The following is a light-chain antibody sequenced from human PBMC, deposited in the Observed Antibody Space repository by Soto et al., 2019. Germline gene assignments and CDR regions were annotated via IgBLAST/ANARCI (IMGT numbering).Light chain of an antibody. J-gene: IGLJ3*02. CDR3: AAWDDSLSGPV. V-gene: IGLV1-47*02. CDR2: LSN. Sequence: QAVVTQPPSASGTPEQRVTISCSGGSSNIGSNSVIWYQQFPGTAHKLLIYLSNERPSGVPDRFSASKSGTSASLAISGLRREDEADYYCAAWDDSLSGPVFGGGTKLTVL. CDR1: SSNIGSNS.